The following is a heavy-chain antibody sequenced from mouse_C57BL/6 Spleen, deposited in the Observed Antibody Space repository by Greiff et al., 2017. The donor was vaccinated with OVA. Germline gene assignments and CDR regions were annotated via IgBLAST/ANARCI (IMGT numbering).Heavy chain of an antibody. J-gene: IGHJ2*01. D-gene: IGHD2-5*01. V-gene: IGHV1-82*01. CDR2: IYPGDGDT. CDR1: GYAFGSSW. Sequence: QVQLQQSGPELVKPGASVKISCKASGYAFGSSWMNWVKQRPGKGLEWIGRIYPGDGDTNYNGKFKGKATLTADKSSSTAYMQLSSLTSKDSAVYFCAREGYYSNYFDYWGQGTTLTVSS. CDR3: AREGYYSNYFDY.